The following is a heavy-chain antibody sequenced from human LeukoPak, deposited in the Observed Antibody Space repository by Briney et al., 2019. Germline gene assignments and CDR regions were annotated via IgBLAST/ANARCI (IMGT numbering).Heavy chain of an antibody. CDR3: ASARHGDYVWDY. V-gene: IGHV5-51*01. J-gene: IGHJ4*02. D-gene: IGHD4-17*01. CDR1: GYSFTYW. CDR2: IYSGDSHT. Sequence: GESLKISCKGSGYSFTYWIGWVRQLPGTGLERMGIIYSGDSHTKYSPSFQGRVTISADKSISTAYLQWSSLEASDTAMYYCASARHGDYVWDYWGQGTLVTVSS.